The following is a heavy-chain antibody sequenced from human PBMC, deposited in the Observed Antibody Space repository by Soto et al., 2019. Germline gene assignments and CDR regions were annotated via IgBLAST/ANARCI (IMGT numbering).Heavy chain of an antibody. J-gene: IGHJ5*02. Sequence: SETLSLTCGVFGGSLSGYYWSWIRQPPGKGLEWIGYIYYDGNSQHNPSLKSRVTVSIDTSKNQFSLNLSSVTAADTAVYYCARDRRWLPRGPNNWLDLWGQGTQVTVSS. V-gene: IGHV4-34*11. CDR3: ARDRRWLPRGPNNWLDL. D-gene: IGHD5-12*01. CDR1: GGSLSGYY. CDR2: IYYDGNS.